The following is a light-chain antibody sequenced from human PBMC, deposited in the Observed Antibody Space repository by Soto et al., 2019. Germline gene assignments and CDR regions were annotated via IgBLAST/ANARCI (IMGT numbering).Light chain of an antibody. CDR3: QQTYNMPPT. CDR2: DAY. V-gene: IGKV1-39*01. J-gene: IGKJ1*01. Sequence: QVTQSPSSLSASVGDRVTITCRASQTSATFINWYQQKLGEAPRLLIHDAYFLQSGVPSRFSGSGSGTDFALTISSLQPEDCATYYCQQTYNMPPTFGPGTTVEIK. CDR1: QTSATF.